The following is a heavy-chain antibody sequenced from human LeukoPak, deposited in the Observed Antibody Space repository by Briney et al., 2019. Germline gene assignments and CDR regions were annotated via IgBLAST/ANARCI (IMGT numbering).Heavy chain of an antibody. V-gene: IGHV4-59*01. CDR1: GGSLSGDY. Sequence: PESLSLTRTVSGGSLSGDYCSWICDRPPEGQGRSLDIYYSGSTNYNPTLKSRVTISVDTSKNQFSLKLSSVTAADTAVYYCARDRSPPSVYGDYADAFDIWGQGTMVTVSS. D-gene: IGHD4-17*01. CDR3: ARDRSPPSVYGDYADAFDI. CDR2: IYYSGST. J-gene: IGHJ3*02.